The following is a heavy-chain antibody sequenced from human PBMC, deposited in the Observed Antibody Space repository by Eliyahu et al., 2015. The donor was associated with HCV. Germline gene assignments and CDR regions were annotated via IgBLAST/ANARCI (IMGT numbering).Heavy chain of an antibody. D-gene: IGHD4-23*01. CDR1: ASTITGYW. J-gene: IGHJ5*02. CDR3: ARDNSVEVDGGTTWWFDP. V-gene: IGHV1-46*01. Sequence: LVQSETEVKKPGASVKISCEASASTITGYWLHWVRQAPGQGLXWMGIINPNGXTTSTAQKFQGRLTMTRDTSRSTVSMELSSLRSEDTAVYFCARDNSVEVDGGTTWWFDPWGQGTLVIVSS. CDR2: INPNGXTT.